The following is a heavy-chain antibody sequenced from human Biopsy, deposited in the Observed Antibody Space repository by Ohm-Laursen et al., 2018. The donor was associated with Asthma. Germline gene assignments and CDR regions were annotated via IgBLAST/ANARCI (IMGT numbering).Heavy chain of an antibody. CDR1: GYIFNSAG. D-gene: IGHD4-23*01. CDR2: ISVYNGNT. Sequence: GASVKVSCKTSGYIFNSAGITWVRQAPGQGLEWMGWISVYNGNTKVAQKLQDRVTMITDTSTSTAYMELRSLRSDDTAVYFCARAVDYYHYYGIDVWGQGTTVTVS. J-gene: IGHJ6*02. CDR3: ARAVDYYHYYGIDV. V-gene: IGHV1-18*01.